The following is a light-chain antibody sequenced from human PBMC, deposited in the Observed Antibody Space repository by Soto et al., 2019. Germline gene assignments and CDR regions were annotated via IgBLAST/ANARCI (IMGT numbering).Light chain of an antibody. CDR1: SSDVGGYIS. CDR2: EVS. V-gene: IGLV2-14*01. CDR3: SSYTSSSNYV. J-gene: IGLJ1*01. Sequence: QSALTQPASVSGSLGQSITISCTGTSSDVGGYISVSWYQQHPGKAPKLLIYEVSNRPSGVSDRFSASKSDNTASLTISGLQAEDEADYYCSSYTSSSNYVFGTGTKVTVL.